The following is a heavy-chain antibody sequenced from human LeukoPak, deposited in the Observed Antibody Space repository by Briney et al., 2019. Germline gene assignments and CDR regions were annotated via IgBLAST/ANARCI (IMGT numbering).Heavy chain of an antibody. CDR1: GFTFDDYA. Sequence: GGSLRLSCAASGFTFDDYAMHWVRQAPGKGLEWGSGISGNRGSIGYADSVKGRFTISRDKAKSSLSLQINSLRAENTALYYCAKGLAMLRGVTLLWYYYGMDVWGQGTTVTVSS. CDR2: ISGNRGSI. J-gene: IGHJ6*02. D-gene: IGHD3-10*01. CDR3: AKGLAMLRGVTLLWYYYGMDV. V-gene: IGHV3-9*01.